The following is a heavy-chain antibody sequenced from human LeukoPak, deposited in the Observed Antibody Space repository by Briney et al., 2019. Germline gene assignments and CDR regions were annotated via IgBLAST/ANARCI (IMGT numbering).Heavy chain of an antibody. CDR3: ATPGATAPGALGY. V-gene: IGHV4-39*01. CDR1: GGSISSGGYY. D-gene: IGHD1-26*01. J-gene: IGHJ4*02. CDR2: IYYSGST. Sequence: KPSQTLSLTCAVSGGSISSGGYYWGWLRQPPGKGLEWIGSIYYSGSTYYNPSLKSRVTISVDTSKNQFSLKLSSVTAADTAVYYCATPGATAPGALGYWGQGTLVTVSS.